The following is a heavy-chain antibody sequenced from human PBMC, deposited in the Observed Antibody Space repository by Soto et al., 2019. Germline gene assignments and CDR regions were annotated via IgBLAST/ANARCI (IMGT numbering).Heavy chain of an antibody. Sequence: EVQLVESGGGLVQPGGSLRLSCAASGFTFSNYWMTWVRQAPGKGLDWVAKIKQYGSEKYYVDSVKGRFTISRDNAKNSLYLQMNSLRTEDTAVYFCAREVRSGNFLQIRGMDFWGQGTLVTVSS. V-gene: IGHV3-7*03. CDR3: AREVRSGNFLQIRGMDF. J-gene: IGHJ4*02. CDR1: GFTFSNYW. CDR2: IKQYGSEK. D-gene: IGHD3-10*01.